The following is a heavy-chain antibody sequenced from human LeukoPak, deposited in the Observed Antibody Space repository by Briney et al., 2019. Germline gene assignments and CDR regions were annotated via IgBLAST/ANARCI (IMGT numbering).Heavy chain of an antibody. V-gene: IGHV4-59*01. CDR1: GGFISSYY. Sequence: PSETLSLTCSVSGGFISSYYWRWIRQAPGRGLEWIEYIYYSGRTSYNPSPKSRVTISVDTSKNQFSLRLSSVTAADTAVYYCARGQKYRSGYTVTELGSGYFDYWGQGPLVTVSS. CDR3: ARGQKYRSGYTVTELGSGYFDY. J-gene: IGHJ4*02. CDR2: IYYSGRT. D-gene: IGHD5-18*01.